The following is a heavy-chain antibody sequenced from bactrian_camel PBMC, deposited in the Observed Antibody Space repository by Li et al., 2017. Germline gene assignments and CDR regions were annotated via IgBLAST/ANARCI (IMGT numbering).Heavy chain of an antibody. Sequence: HVQLVESGGGSVQAGGSLRLSCTASGSEYSNYCMGWFRQTPGKEREAVATLYTGDGRPSYADSVKGRFTISKDNVKNIMYLQMDSLEPEDTAVYSCTAGAGGVVEGGYCHVNTYRGQGTQVTVS. CDR1: GSEYSNYC. CDR3: TAGAGGVVEGGYCHVNTY. V-gene: IGHV3S54*01. J-gene: IGHJ4*01. CDR2: LYTGDGRP. D-gene: IGHD2*01.